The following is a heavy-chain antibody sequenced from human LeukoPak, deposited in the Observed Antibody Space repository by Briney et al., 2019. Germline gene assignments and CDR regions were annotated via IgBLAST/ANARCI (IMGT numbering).Heavy chain of an antibody. V-gene: IGHV3-23*01. D-gene: IGHD6-19*01. CDR1: GFTFSSYA. Sequence: GGSLRLSCAATGFTFSSYAMHWVRQAPGKGLEWVSAISGSGGSTYYADSVKGRFTISRDNSKNTLYLQMNSLRAEDTAVYYCAKGGDSGWYFTGWGQGTLVTVSS. CDR2: ISGSGGST. J-gene: IGHJ4*02. CDR3: AKGGDSGWYFTG.